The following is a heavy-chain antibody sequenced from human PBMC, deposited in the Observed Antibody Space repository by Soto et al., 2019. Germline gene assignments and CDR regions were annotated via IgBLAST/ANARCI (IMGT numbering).Heavy chain of an antibody. Sequence: PVGSLRLSCAASGFTFSSYAMHCVRQAPCKGLEWVAFISYDGNNKYYADSVKGRFTISRDNSKNTLYLQMNSLRAEDMAVYYCARDHSLYCSGGSCYTGLYWGQGTLVTV. CDR3: ARDHSLYCSGGSCYTGLY. J-gene: IGHJ4*02. D-gene: IGHD2-15*01. V-gene: IGHV3-30-3*01. CDR2: ISYDGNNK. CDR1: GFTFSSYA.